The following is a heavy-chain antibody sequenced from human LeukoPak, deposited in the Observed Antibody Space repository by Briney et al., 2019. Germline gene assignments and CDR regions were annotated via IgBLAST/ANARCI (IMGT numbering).Heavy chain of an antibody. Sequence: PGGSLRLSCAASGFTFSSYSMLWVRQAPGKGLEWVSYISSSSSTIYYADSVKGRFTISRDNAKNSLYLQMNSLRAEDTAVYYCARAADYVWGSYRFGLDYWGQGTLVTVSS. D-gene: IGHD3-16*02. CDR2: ISSSSSTI. CDR1: GFTFSSYS. V-gene: IGHV3-48*04. J-gene: IGHJ4*02. CDR3: ARAADYVWGSYRFGLDY.